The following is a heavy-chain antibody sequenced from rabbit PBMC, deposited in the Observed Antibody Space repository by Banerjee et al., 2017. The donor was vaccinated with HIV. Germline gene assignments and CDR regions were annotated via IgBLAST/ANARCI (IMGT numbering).Heavy chain of an antibody. J-gene: IGHJ4*01. V-gene: IGHV1S45*01. CDR2: IYNGDGGT. D-gene: IGHD6-1*01. CDR1: GFSFSSSYY. CDR3: ARGVYATYAWDL. Sequence: QEQLEESGGDLVKPEGSLTLTCTASGFSFSSSYYMCWVRQDPGKRPEWIACIYNGDGGTYYASWVNGRFTITKTSSTTVTLQMPSLTAADTAAYFCARGVYATYAWDLWGPGTLVTVS.